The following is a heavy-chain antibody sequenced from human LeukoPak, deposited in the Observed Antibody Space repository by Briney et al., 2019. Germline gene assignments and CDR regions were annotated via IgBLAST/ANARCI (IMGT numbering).Heavy chain of an antibody. D-gene: IGHD1-26*01. CDR3: AKVSWIVGPHDY. CDR1: GFTFSSYG. J-gene: IGHJ4*02. Sequence: GGTLRLSCAASGFTFSSYGMSWVRQAPGKGLEWVSAISGSGGSTYYADSVKGRFTISRDNSKNTLYLQMNSLRAEDTAVYYCAKVSWIVGPHDYWGQGTLVTVSS. V-gene: IGHV3-23*01. CDR2: ISGSGGST.